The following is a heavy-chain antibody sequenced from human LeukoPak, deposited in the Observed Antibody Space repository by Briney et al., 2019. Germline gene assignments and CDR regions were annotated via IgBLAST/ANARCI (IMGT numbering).Heavy chain of an antibody. V-gene: IGHV5-51*01. CDR2: IYPGDSDT. CDR1: GYIFTNYW. J-gene: IGHJ4*02. Sequence: GESLKISCKGSGYIFTNYWIGWVRQMPGKGLEWMGIIYPGDSDTRYSPSFQGQVTISADKSISTAYLQWSSLKASDTAMYYCARHDILTGYYTIDFDYWGQGTLVTVSS. D-gene: IGHD3-9*01. CDR3: ARHDILTGYYTIDFDY.